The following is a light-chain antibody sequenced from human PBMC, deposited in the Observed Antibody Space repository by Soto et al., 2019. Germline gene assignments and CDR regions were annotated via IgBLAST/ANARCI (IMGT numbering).Light chain of an antibody. CDR1: QSISNW. V-gene: IGKV1-5*03. Sequence: DLQMTQSPSYLSSSLGDSVTFTCRASQSISNWLAWYQQRPGKAPKLLIYKGSTLESGVPSRFSGSGSGTELTLTISRLQADDFAIYYCQKYNGYRLAFGGGTKVDI. J-gene: IGKJ4*01. CDR2: KGS. CDR3: QKYNGYRLA.